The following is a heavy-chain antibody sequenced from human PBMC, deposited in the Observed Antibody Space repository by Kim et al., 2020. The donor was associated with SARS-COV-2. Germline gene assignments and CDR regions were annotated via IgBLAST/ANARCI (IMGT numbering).Heavy chain of an antibody. V-gene: IGHV1-46*01. CDR1: GYTFTSYY. D-gene: IGHD3-9*01. Sequence: ASVKVSCKASGYTFTSYYMHWVRQAPGQGLEWMGIINPSGGSTSYAQKFQGRVTMTRDTSTSTVYMELSSLGSEDTAVYYCSREGTHYDILTGYPGEASWFDPWGQGTLVTVSS. CDR3: SREGTHYDILTGYPGEASWFDP. CDR2: INPSGGST. J-gene: IGHJ5*02.